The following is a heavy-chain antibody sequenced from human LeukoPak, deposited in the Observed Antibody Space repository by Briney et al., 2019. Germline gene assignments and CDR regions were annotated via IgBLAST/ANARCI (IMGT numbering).Heavy chain of an antibody. J-gene: IGHJ4*02. D-gene: IGHD3-10*01. Sequence: PGGSLTLSCVASGFTFSLYAMHWLRQAPGKGLEWVAAIWFYGGNKYYADSVKSRFTISRDTSKNTLYLQINNLRAHDTAVYYCVRDGSGEIDYWGQGNVVRV. CDR3: VRDGSGEIDY. V-gene: IGHV3-33*01. CDR1: GFTFSLYA. CDR2: IWFYGGNK.